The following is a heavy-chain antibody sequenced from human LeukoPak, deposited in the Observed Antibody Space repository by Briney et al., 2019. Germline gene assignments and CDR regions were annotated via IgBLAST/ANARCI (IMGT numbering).Heavy chain of an antibody. CDR1: GFTFSSYA. CDR3: AKALGPTSRYLPDY. J-gene: IGHJ4*02. D-gene: IGHD1-20*01. Sequence: GGSLRLSCAASGFTFSSYAMSWVRQAPGKGLEWVSAISGSGGSTDYADSVKGRFTISRDNSKNTLYLQMNSLRAEDTAVYYCAKALGPTSRYLPDYWGQGTLVTVSS. V-gene: IGHV3-23*01. CDR2: ISGSGGST.